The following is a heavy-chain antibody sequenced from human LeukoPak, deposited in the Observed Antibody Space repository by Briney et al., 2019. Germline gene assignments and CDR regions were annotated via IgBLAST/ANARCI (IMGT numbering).Heavy chain of an antibody. Sequence: SETLSLTCAVSGYSISSGYYWGWIRQPPGKGLKWIGSIYHSGSTYYNPSLKSRVTISVDTSKNQFSLKLSSVTAADTAVYYCARLEDCSSTSCYPYAFDIWGQGTMVTVSS. CDR1: GYSISSGYY. V-gene: IGHV4-38-2*01. CDR2: IYHSGST. D-gene: IGHD2-2*01. CDR3: ARLEDCSSTSCYPYAFDI. J-gene: IGHJ3*02.